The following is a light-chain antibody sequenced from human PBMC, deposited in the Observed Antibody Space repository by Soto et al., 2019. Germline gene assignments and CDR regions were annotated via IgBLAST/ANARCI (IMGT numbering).Light chain of an antibody. CDR2: TAS. CDR3: QQSYSTPFT. V-gene: IGKV1-39*01. CDR1: QXISTY. Sequence: DIQMTQSPPSLSAXVXDXXSXTXRASQXISTYVNWYQHKPGQAPKLLMYTASTLHTGVPSRFSGSGSGTHFTLTIPSLQPEDLATYFCQQSYSTPFTFGPGTRVHL. J-gene: IGKJ3*01.